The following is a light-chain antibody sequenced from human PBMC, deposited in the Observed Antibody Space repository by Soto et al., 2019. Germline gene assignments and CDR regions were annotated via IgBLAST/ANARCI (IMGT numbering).Light chain of an antibody. V-gene: IGKV3-20*01. CDR3: QYYGSSPRGT. Sequence: EIVLTQSPGTLSLSPGERATLSCRASQSVSSSFFAWYQQRPGQAPRLLIFGASIMATGIPDRFSGSGSGTDFTLTISRLEAEDFAVYYCQYYGSSPRGTFGQGTKLEI. CDR1: QSVSSSF. CDR2: GAS. J-gene: IGKJ2*01.